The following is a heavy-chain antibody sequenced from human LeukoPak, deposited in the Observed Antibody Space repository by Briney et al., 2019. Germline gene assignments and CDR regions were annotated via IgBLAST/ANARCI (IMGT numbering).Heavy chain of an antibody. Sequence: PSETLSLTCTVSGGSISSSSYYWSWIRQPPGKGLEWIGEINHSGSTNYNPSLKSRVTISVDTSKNQFSLKLSSVTAADTAVYYCARRGRGYSYGSPTYYYMDVWGKGTTVTVSS. CDR2: INHSGST. D-gene: IGHD5-18*01. CDR3: ARRGRGYSYGSPTYYYMDV. J-gene: IGHJ6*03. V-gene: IGHV4-39*07. CDR1: GGSISSSSYY.